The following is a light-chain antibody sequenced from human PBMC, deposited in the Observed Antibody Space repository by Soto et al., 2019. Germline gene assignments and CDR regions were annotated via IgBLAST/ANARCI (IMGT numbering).Light chain of an antibody. CDR1: QGIRIY. J-gene: IGKJ5*01. CDR2: TAS. Sequence: DIQLTQSPSFLSASVGDRVTITCRASQGIRIYAAWYQQKPGKAPNLLIYTASALQGGVPSRFSGSGSGTEFTLTISSLQPEDCAIYYCQQLSSYPITFGQGTRLEIK. CDR3: QQLSSYPIT. V-gene: IGKV1-9*01.